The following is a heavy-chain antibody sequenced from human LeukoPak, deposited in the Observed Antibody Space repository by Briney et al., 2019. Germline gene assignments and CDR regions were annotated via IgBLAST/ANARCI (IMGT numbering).Heavy chain of an antibody. CDR1: GDSVSSNSAA. J-gene: IGHJ5*02. CDR3: ARTPAGCSSTSCYGNWFDP. CDR2: TYYRSKWYN. V-gene: IGHV6-1*01. D-gene: IGHD2-2*01. Sequence: SQTLSLTCAIPGDSVSSNSAAWNWIRQSPSRGLEWLGRTYYRSKWYNDYAVSVKSRITINPDTSKNQFSLQLNSVTPEDTAVYYCARTPAGCSSTSCYGNWFDPWGQGTLVTVSS.